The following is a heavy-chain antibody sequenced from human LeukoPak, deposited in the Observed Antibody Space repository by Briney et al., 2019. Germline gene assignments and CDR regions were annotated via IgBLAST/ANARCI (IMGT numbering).Heavy chain of an antibody. CDR1: GFTFSSYA. CDR2: ISSNGGST. D-gene: IGHD1-1*01. CDR3: AGVSGTLRTLDAFDI. J-gene: IGHJ3*02. V-gene: IGHV3-64*01. Sequence: GGSLRLSCAASGFTFSSYAMHWVRQAPGKGLEYVSAISSNGGSTYYANSVKGRFTISRDNSKNTLYLQMGSLRAEDMAVYYCAGVSGTLRTLDAFDIWGQGTMVTVSS.